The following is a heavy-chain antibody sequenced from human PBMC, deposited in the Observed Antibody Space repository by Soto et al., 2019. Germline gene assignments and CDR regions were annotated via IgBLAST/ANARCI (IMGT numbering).Heavy chain of an antibody. V-gene: IGHV1-69*12. CDR1: GGTFNSFA. J-gene: IGHJ6*02. D-gene: IGHD3-10*01. CDR2: IIPGFVSP. Sequence: VQLMQSGAEVKEPGSSMKVSCKTSGGTFNSFAISWVRLVPGQGLEWMGVIIPGFVSPTYAQTLQGRVSITADESTTTAYMELSSLRSEDTAVYYCARDRAMRGNSYYYGMDVWGQGTTVTVSS. CDR3: ARDRAMRGNSYYYGMDV.